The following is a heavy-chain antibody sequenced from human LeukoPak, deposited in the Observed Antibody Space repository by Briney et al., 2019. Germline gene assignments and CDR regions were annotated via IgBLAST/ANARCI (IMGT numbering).Heavy chain of an antibody. V-gene: IGHV3-30*18. CDR3: AKDRRDSSGYYYLGGWFDP. CDR1: GFTFSSYG. Sequence: PGGSLRLSCAASGFTFSSYGMYWVRQAPGKGLEWVAVISYDGSNKYYADSVKGRFTISRDNSKNTLYLQMNSLRAEDTAVYYCAKDRRDSSGYYYLGGWFDPWGQGTLVTVSS. D-gene: IGHD3-22*01. J-gene: IGHJ5*02. CDR2: ISYDGSNK.